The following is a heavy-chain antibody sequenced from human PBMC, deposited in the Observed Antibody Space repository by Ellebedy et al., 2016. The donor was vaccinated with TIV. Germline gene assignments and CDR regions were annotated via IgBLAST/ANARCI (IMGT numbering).Heavy chain of an antibody. Sequence: GESLKISXEGSGSIFVNYWITWVRQKPGKGLEWMGRIDPSDSETNYSPSFQGHVTISRDKSIRTAYLQWTSLKASDAAMYFCARLYCTTTSCYFDYWGQGTLVTVSS. D-gene: IGHD2-2*01. CDR2: IDPSDSET. J-gene: IGHJ4*02. V-gene: IGHV5-10-1*01. CDR3: ARLYCTTTSCYFDY. CDR1: GSIFVNYW.